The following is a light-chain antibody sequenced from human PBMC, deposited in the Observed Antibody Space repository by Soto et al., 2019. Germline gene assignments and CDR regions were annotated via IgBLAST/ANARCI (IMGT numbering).Light chain of an antibody. J-gene: IGLJ1*01. CDR3: QVWDSSSEHYV. Sequence: SYELTQPPSVSVAPGKRARITCGGNNIGSKSVHWYQQKPGQAPVLVIYYDSDRPSGIPERFSGSNSGNTATLTISRVEAGDEADYYCQVWDSSSEHYVFGTGTKLTVL. CDR1: NIGSKS. V-gene: IGLV3-21*04. CDR2: YDS.